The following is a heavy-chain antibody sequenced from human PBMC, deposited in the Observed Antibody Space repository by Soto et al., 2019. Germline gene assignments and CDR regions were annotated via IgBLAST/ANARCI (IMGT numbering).Heavy chain of an antibody. D-gene: IGHD1-7*01. CDR2: IHPGGQNI. CDR3: ARDLQLGTFLYFFDY. Sequence: HLGGYLRLSCAASGFTFSSSEMYWVRHDPGKGLEWISYIHPGGQNIFYAESVKGRFTISRDNAKNSVYLQMNSLRAEDTAVYYCARDLQLGTFLYFFDYGGQGALVTVSS. CDR1: GFTFSSSE. J-gene: IGHJ4*02. V-gene: IGHV3-48*03.